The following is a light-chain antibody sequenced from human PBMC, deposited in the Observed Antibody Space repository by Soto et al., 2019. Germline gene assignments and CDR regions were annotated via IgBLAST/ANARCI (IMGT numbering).Light chain of an antibody. V-gene: IGKV1-6*01. Sequence: IQFTQSPSSLSASVGDRVTITCRASQAIRNDLVWFQQKPGKAPILLIYAASTLQSGVPPRFSGSGSGTDFTLTISSLQAEDFATYYCLQDYTYPRTFGQGTKVDIK. CDR1: QAIRND. J-gene: IGKJ1*01. CDR2: AAS. CDR3: LQDYTYPRT.